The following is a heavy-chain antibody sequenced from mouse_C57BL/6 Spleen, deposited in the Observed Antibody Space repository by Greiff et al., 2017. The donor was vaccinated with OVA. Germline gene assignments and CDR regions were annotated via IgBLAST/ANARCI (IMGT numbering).Heavy chain of an antibody. J-gene: IGHJ1*03. CDR2: IRNKANNHAT. CDR1: GFTFSDAW. CDR3: TRRVLRSYWYFDV. V-gene: IGHV6-6*01. D-gene: IGHD1-1*01. Sequence: EVQGVESGGGLVQPGGSMKLSCAASGFTFSDAWMDWVRQSPAKGLEWVAEIRNKANNHATYYAESVKGRFTISRDDSKSSVYLQMNSLRAEDTGIYYCTRRVLRSYWYFDVWGTGTTVTVSS.